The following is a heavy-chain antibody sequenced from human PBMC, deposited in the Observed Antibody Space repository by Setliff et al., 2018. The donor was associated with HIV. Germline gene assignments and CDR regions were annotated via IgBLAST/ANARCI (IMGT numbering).Heavy chain of an antibody. D-gene: IGHD4-17*01. CDR2: IYHSGST. Sequence: TLSLTCTVSGHSITSDYQWGWIRQPPGKGLEWIGSIYHSGSTYYNPSLKSRVTISVDTTKGQISLKLISVTAADTAVFYCVRVDYGDYDFDYWGQGTLVTVSS. V-gene: IGHV4-38-2*02. J-gene: IGHJ4*02. CDR1: GHSITSDYQ. CDR3: VRVDYGDYDFDY.